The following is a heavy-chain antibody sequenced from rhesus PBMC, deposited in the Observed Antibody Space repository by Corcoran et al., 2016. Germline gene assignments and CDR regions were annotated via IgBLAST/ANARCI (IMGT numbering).Heavy chain of an antibody. J-gene: IGHJ4*01. D-gene: IGHD1-44*01. V-gene: IGHV4-80*01. CDR3: ARHGEPMFDY. CDR2: INANSGST. Sequence: QVQLQESGPGLVEPSETLSLTCTVSGASLSRNWWRWSRQPPGKGLEWIGEINANSGSTKDNPSLKSRLNISKDASKNQVSLRLSFVTAADTAIYYCARHGEPMFDYWGQGVLVTVSS. CDR1: GASLSRNW.